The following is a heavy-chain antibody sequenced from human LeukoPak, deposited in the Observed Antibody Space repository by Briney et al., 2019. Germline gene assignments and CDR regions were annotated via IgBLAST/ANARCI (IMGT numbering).Heavy chain of an antibody. CDR1: GGSISSGPYY. V-gene: IGHV4-39*07. D-gene: IGHD2-15*01. Sequence: SETLSLTCTVSGGSISSGPYYWAWIRQPPGKGLEWIGSIYYTGSTYKNPSLKSRVTMSVDTSKNQFSLKLSSVTAADTAVYYCARGTPPRRGEPFDPWGQGTLVTVSS. CDR2: IYYTGST. CDR3: ARGTPPRRGEPFDP. J-gene: IGHJ5*02.